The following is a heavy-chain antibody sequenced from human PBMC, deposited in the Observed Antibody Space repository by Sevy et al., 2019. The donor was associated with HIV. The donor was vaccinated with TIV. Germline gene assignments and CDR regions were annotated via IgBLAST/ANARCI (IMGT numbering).Heavy chain of an antibody. D-gene: IGHD3-10*01. Sequence: SGTLSLTCTVSGGSVSSGSYYWSWIRQPPGKGLGWVGDFYYSGSTNYNPSLKSRVTISVDTSKNQFSLKLSSVTAADTAVYCCARDTFESGNWFDPWGQGTLVTVSS. J-gene: IGHJ5*02. CDR3: ARDTFESGNWFDP. CDR1: GGSVSSGSYY. V-gene: IGHV4-61*01. CDR2: FYYSGST.